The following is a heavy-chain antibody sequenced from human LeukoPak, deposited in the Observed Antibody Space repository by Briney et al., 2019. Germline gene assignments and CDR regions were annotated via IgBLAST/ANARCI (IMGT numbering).Heavy chain of an antibody. Sequence: PSETLSLTCSVSGGSISNYYWSWIRQAPGKGLEWIGYIYYSGGTNYNPSLKSRVTISVDTSKSQFSLKLSSVTAADTAVYFCARGVAPQRNYYYYMDVWGKGTTVIVSS. CDR1: GGSISNYY. CDR2: IYYSGGT. J-gene: IGHJ6*03. D-gene: IGHD3-10*01. V-gene: IGHV4-59*01. CDR3: ARGVAPQRNYYYYMDV.